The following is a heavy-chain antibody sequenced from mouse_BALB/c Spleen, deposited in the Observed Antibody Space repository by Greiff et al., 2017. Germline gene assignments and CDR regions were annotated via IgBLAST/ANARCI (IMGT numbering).Heavy chain of an antibody. CDR3: ARGNGPY. J-gene: IGHJ2*01. CDR2: ISCYNGAT. CDR1: GYSFTGYY. D-gene: IGHD1-1*02. V-gene: IGHV1S34*01. Sequence: LVKTGASVKISCKASGYSFTGYYMHWVKQSHGKSLEWIGYISCYNGATSYNQKFKGKATFTVDKSSSTAYMQLSSLTSEDSAVYYCARGNGPYWGQGTTLTVSS.